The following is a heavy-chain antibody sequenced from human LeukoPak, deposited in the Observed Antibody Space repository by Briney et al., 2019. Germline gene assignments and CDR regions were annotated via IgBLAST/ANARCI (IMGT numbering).Heavy chain of an antibody. CDR3: ARHSSDSSGSRYYFDY. D-gene: IGHD6-19*01. J-gene: IGHJ4*02. CDR1: GYSFTSYW. Sequence: GESLKFSCKDSGYSFTSYWIGWVRQMPGKGLEWMGIIYPGDSDTRYSPSFQGQVTISADKSISTAYLQWSSLKASDTAMYYCARHSSDSSGSRYYFDYWGQGTLVTVSS. V-gene: IGHV5-51*01. CDR2: IYPGDSDT.